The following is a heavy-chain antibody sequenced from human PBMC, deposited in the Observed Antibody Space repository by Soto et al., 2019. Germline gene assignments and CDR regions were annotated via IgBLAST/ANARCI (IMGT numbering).Heavy chain of an antibody. CDR1: GFTFSSYW. CDR3: AREWYDSSGYYLFDY. CDR2: IKQDGSEK. V-gene: IGHV3-7*03. J-gene: IGHJ4*02. D-gene: IGHD3-22*01. Sequence: EVQLVESGGGLVQPGGSLRLSCAASGFTFSSYWMRWVRQAPGKGLEWVANIKQDGSEKYYVDSVKGRFTISRDNAKNSLYLQMNSLRAEDTAVYYCAREWYDSSGYYLFDYWGQGTLVTVSS.